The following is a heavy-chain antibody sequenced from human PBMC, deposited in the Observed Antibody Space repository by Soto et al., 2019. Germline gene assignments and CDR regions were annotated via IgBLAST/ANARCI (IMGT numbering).Heavy chain of an antibody. CDR2: IYYSGST. CDR3: ARTVVIRGIIIREFDY. J-gene: IGHJ4*02. V-gene: IGHV4-39*07. CDR1: GGSIGSSSYY. Sequence: PSETLSLTCTVSGGSIGSSSYYWGWIRQPPGKGLEWIGTIYYSGSTYYNPSLKSRVTISVDTSKNQFSLNLSSVTAADTAVYYCARTVVIRGIIIREFDYWGQGNLVTVSS. D-gene: IGHD3-10*01.